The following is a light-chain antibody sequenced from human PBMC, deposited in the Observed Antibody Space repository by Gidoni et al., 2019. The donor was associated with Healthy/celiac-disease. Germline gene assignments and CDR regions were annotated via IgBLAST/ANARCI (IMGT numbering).Light chain of an antibody. CDR2: AAS. J-gene: IGKJ4*01. V-gene: IGKV1-39*01. CDR3: QQSYRTPFT. CDR1: QSISIY. Sequence: DIQMTQSPSSLSASVGARVTITCRASQSISIYSNWYQQKPGKAPKLLIYAASSLQSGVPARFSGSGSGTAFTLSISSLQPEDFATYYGQQSYRTPFTFGGGTKVEIK.